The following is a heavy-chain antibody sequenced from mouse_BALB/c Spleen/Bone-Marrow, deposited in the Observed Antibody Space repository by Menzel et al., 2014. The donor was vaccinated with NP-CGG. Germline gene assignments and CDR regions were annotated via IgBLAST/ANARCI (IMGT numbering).Heavy chain of an antibody. J-gene: IGHJ2*01. V-gene: IGHV5-6*01. Sequence: EVQVVESGGDLVKPGGSLKLSCAASGLTFSSYGMSWVRQTPDKRLEWVATISSGGSYTYYPDSVKGRFTISRDNAKDTLYLQMSSLKSEDTAMYYCARLGRDYFDYWGQGTTLTVSS. D-gene: IGHD4-1*01. CDR2: ISSGGSYT. CDR3: ARLGRDYFDY. CDR1: GLTFSSYG.